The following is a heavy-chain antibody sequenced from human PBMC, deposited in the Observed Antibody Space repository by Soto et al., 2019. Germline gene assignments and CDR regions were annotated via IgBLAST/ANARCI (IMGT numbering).Heavy chain of an antibody. D-gene: IGHD6-13*01. Sequence: QGQLVPSGVEVKKPGASVTVSCKASGDTCTDYAISWVRQAPGRGLEWMGWVNTYNGNPNYAQIFQGRVTMTTDTSTDTAYMELRSLKSDDSAVYYCARDSQYSTSWQRFDSWGQGTLVTVSS. J-gene: IGHJ4*02. V-gene: IGHV1-18*01. CDR1: GDTCTDYA. CDR2: VNTYNGNP. CDR3: ARDSQYSTSWQRFDS.